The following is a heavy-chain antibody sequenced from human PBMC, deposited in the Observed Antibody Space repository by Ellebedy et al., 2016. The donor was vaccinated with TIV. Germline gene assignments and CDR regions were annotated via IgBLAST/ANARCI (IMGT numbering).Heavy chain of an antibody. J-gene: IGHJ4*02. D-gene: IGHD3-10*01. Sequence: GGSLRLSXAASGFTFSSYSMNWVRQAPGKGLEWVSYISSSSSTIYYADSVKGRFTISRDNAKNSLYLQMNSLRNEDTAVYYCARDETYYYGSGSYYNSYFDYWGQGTLVTVSS. CDR1: GFTFSSYS. V-gene: IGHV3-48*02. CDR3: ARDETYYYGSGSYYNSYFDY. CDR2: ISSSSSTI.